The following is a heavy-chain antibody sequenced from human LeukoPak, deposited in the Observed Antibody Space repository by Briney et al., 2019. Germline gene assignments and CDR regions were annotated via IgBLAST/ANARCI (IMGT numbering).Heavy chain of an antibody. J-gene: IGHJ2*01. Sequence: PSETLSLTCTVSGGFISSYYWSWIRQPPGKGLEWIGYIYYSRTTNYNSSLKSRVTISADTSKNRFSLRLNSVTAADTAVYYCVRRQWELQYFDLWGRGTLVAVSS. CDR1: GGFISSYY. CDR3: VRRQWELQYFDL. V-gene: IGHV4-59*01. D-gene: IGHD1-26*01. CDR2: IYYSRTT.